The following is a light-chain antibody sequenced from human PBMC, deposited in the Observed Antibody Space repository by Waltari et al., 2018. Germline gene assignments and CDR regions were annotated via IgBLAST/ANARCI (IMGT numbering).Light chain of an antibody. Sequence: QSVLTQPPSVSAAPGQKVTISCSGSSSNIGSSYVSWYQQLPGTAPKLLIFNNKGRPSGIPDRFSGSKAGTSATLGITGLQTGDEADYYCGTWDDSLRAGVFGGGTKLTVL. V-gene: IGLV1-51*01. CDR3: GTWDDSLRAGV. CDR1: SSNIGSSY. J-gene: IGLJ2*01. CDR2: NNK.